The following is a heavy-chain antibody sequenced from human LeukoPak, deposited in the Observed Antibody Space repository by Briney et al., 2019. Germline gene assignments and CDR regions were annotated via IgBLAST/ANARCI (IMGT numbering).Heavy chain of an antibody. D-gene: IGHD3-16*01. CDR1: GYTFTKYG. Sequence: ASVKVSCKASGYTFTKYGITWVRQAPGQGPEWMGWISGYNGNTNYAQELQGRVIMTTDTSTSTAYMELRSLRSDDTAVYYCARVVGGDNDAFDVWGQGTMVTVSS. J-gene: IGHJ3*01. CDR2: ISGYNGNT. CDR3: ARVVGGDNDAFDV. V-gene: IGHV1-18*01.